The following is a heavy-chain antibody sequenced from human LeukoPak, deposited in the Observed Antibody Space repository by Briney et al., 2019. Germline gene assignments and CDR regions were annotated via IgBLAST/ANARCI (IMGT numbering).Heavy chain of an antibody. CDR2: INHSGST. V-gene: IGHV4-34*01. Sequence: SETLSLTCAVYGGSLSGYYWSWIRQPPGKGLEWIGEINHSGSTNYNPSLKSRVTISVDTSKNQFSLKLSSVTAADTAVYYCAGGPVVIALYYFDYWGQGTLVAVSS. CDR3: AGGPVVIALYYFDY. D-gene: IGHD2-21*01. J-gene: IGHJ4*02. CDR1: GGSLSGYY.